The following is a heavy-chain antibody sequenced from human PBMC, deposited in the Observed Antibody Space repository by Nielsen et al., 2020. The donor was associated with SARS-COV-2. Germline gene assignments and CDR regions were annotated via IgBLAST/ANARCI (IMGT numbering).Heavy chain of an antibody. D-gene: IGHD6-19*01. CDR3: AKLGGSGWYVFSDY. J-gene: IGHJ4*02. CDR2: ISWNSGSI. V-gene: IGHV3-9*01. Sequence: LRLSCAASGFTFDDYAMHWVRQAPGKGLEWVSGISWNSGSIGYADSVKGRFTISRDNAKNSLYLQMNSLRAEDTALYYCAKLGGSGWYVFSDYWGQGTLVTVSS. CDR1: GFTFDDYA.